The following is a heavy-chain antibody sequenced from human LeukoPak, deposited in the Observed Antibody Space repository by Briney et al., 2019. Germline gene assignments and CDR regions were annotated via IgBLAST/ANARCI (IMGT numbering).Heavy chain of an antibody. V-gene: IGHV4-38-2*01. CDR1: GYSISSGYY. CDR3: ARIVVVPAALSSYFDY. CDR2: IYHSGST. Sequence: PSETLSLTCAVSGYSISSGYYWGWIRQPPGQGLEWIGSIYHSGSTYYNPSLKSRVTISVDTSKNQFSLKLSSVTAADTAVYYCARIVVVPAALSSYFDYWGPGTLVTVSS. J-gene: IGHJ4*02. D-gene: IGHD2-2*01.